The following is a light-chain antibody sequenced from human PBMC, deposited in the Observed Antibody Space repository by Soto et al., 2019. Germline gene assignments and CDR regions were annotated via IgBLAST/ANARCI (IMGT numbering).Light chain of an antibody. V-gene: IGKV1-5*03. CDR1: QSVNRW. CDR3: QQYNSYSWT. Sequence: DIQMTQSPSTLSASVGGRVTIXXRASQSVNRWLAWYQQKPGKAPKXLIYETSSLESGVPSRFSGSGSGTEFTLTISSLQPDDFAIYYCQQYNSYSWTFGQGTKVDIK. J-gene: IGKJ1*01. CDR2: ETS.